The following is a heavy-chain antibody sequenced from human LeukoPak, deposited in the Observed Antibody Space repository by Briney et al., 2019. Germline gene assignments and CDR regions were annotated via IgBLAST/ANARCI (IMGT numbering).Heavy chain of an antibody. CDR1: GYTFTSYY. D-gene: IGHD2-15*01. Sequence: GASVKVSCKASGYTFTSYYMLWVRQAPGQGLEWMGIINPSGGSTSYAQKFQGRVTMTRDTSTSTVYMELSSLRSEDTAVYYCASIVVVAATQDAFDYWGQGTLVTVSS. V-gene: IGHV1-46*01. J-gene: IGHJ4*02. CDR2: INPSGGST. CDR3: ASIVVVAATQDAFDY.